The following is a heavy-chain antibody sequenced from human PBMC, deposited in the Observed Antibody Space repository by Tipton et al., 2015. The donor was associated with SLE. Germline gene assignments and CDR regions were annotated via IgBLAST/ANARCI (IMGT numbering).Heavy chain of an antibody. CDR1: GGSISSSSYS. D-gene: IGHD3-3*01. J-gene: IGHJ3*02. CDR2: IYYSGRT. CDR3: ARLHYDCWSAFPGAFDI. V-gene: IGHV4-39*07. Sequence: TLSLTCTVSGGSISSSSYSWGLIRQPPGKGLEWIGSIYYSGRTYYNPSLKSRVTISVDTSKNQFSLKLSPVTAADTAGYYCARLHYDCWSAFPGAFDIWGQGTMVAVSS.